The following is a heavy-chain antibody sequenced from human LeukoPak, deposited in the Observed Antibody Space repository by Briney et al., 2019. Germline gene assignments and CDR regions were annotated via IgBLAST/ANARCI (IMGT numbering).Heavy chain of an antibody. J-gene: IGHJ2*01. CDR3: ARVGDHFHWYLDL. CDR2: LYSGSST. CDR1: GFSVSTNY. D-gene: IGHD3-3*02. Sequence: GGSLRLSCAASGFSVSTNYMNWVSQAPGGGLEWVSILYSGSSTYYADSVEGRFIVSRDSSKNTLSLQMNDLRAEDTAVYYCARVGDHFHWYLDLWGRGTLVTVSS. V-gene: IGHV3-53*01.